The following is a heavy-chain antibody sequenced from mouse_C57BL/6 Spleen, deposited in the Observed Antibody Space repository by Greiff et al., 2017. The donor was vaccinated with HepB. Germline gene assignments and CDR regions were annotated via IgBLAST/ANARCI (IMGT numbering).Heavy chain of an antibody. Sequence: VPLPQPGAALVKPGASVKFSCNASCYTFTSYCMHLVRLRPGQGLEWIGIIHPNSGSTNYNEKFKSKATLTVDKSSSTAYMQLSSLTSEDSAVYYCMITTNYFDYWGQGTTLTVSS. V-gene: IGHV1-64*01. D-gene: IGHD2-4*01. J-gene: IGHJ2*01. CDR3: MITTNYFDY. CDR2: IHPNSGST. CDR1: CYTFTSYC.